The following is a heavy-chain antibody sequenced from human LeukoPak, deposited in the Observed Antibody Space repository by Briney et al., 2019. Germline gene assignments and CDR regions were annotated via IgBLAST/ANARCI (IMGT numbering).Heavy chain of an antibody. CDR1: GGSISSSSYY. CDR3: ASLLLWFGELGEYYFDY. CDR2: IYYSGST. J-gene: IGHJ4*02. D-gene: IGHD3-10*01. V-gene: IGHV4-39*01. Sequence: ASETLSLTCTVSGGSISSSSYYWGWIRQPPGKGLEWIGSIYYSGSTYYNPSLKSRVTISVDTSKNQFSLKLSSVPAADTAVYYCASLLLWFGELGEYYFDYWGQGTLVTVSS.